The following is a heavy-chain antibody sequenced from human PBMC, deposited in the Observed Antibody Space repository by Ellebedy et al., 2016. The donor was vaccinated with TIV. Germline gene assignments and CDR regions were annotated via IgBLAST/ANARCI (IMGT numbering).Heavy chain of an antibody. CDR1: GFTFSNYA. J-gene: IGHJ4*02. V-gene: IGHV3-23*01. CDR3: AKELVSRDSLSLDY. CDR2: IGPRSEYK. D-gene: IGHD3-9*01. Sequence: PGGSLRLSCTASGFTFSNYAMAWVRQAPGKGLEWVSAIGPRSEYKFYADSVKGRITISRDNSENTLFLQMHSLRGEDTAVYYWAKELVSRDSLSLDYWGQGVLVSVSS.